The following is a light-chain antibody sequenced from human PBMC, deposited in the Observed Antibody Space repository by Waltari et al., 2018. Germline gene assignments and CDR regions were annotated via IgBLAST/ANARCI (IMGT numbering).Light chain of an antibody. CDR1: QRLVHSDGKTY. Sequence: DVVMTQSPLSLPVTLGQPASISCRSSQRLVHSDGKTYLYWFQQRPGQSPRRLIYKVSNRDARVPDRFSGSGSGTDFTLKISRVEAEDVGVYYCMQGTHWPYTFGQGTKLETK. CDR2: KVS. J-gene: IGKJ2*01. V-gene: IGKV2-30*02. CDR3: MQGTHWPYT.